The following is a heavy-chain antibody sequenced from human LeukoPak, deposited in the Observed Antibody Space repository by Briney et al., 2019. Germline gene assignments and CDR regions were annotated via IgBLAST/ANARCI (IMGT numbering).Heavy chain of an antibody. J-gene: IGHJ4*02. Sequence: PWASVKVSCTASGYTFTDYALHWVRQAPGQGLEWVGWINGAAGNTRFSQDCEGRLTITIHTSASTAYMELSSLRSEDTAVYYCARSPGGNARTWLDYWVQGTLVSVCS. CDR2: INGAAGNT. V-gene: IGHV1-3*03. CDR1: GYTFTDYA. CDR3: ARSPGGNARTWLDY. D-gene: IGHD4-23*01.